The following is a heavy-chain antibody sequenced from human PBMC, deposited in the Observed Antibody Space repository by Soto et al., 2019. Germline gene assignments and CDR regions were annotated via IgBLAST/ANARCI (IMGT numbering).Heavy chain of an antibody. J-gene: IGHJ5*02. CDR3: ARDIGYSGFNGFDP. V-gene: IGHV3-9*01. Sequence: EVRLVESGGGLVQPGRSLRLSCAASGFTFDDYAMHWVRRAPGKGLEWVSGISWNSGKIAYADSVRGRFTISRDNAKNSLYLQMKSLRNEDTALYYCARDIGYSGFNGFDPWGQGTLVTVSS. CDR2: ISWNSGKI. CDR1: GFTFDDYA. D-gene: IGHD5-12*01.